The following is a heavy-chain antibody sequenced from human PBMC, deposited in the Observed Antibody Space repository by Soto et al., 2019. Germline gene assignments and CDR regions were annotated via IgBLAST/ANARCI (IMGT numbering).Heavy chain of an antibody. D-gene: IGHD1-26*01. CDR1: GFTFSSYG. Sequence: PGGSLRLSCAASGFTFSSYGMHWVRQAPGKGLEWVAVISYDGSNKYYADSVKGRFTISRDNSKNTLYLQMNSLRAEDTAVYYCAKAFTSGSSTDYWGQGTLVTVSS. CDR2: ISYDGSNK. CDR3: AKAFTSGSSTDY. J-gene: IGHJ4*02. V-gene: IGHV3-30*18.